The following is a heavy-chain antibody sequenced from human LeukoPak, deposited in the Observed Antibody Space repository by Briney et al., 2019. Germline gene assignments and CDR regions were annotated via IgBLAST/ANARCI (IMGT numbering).Heavy chain of an antibody. V-gene: IGHV7-4-1*02. D-gene: IGHD3-3*01. Sequence: ASVKVSCKASGYSFTLYAMNWVRQAPGQGLEWMGWINTNTGNPTYAQGFTGRFVFSLDTSVSTAYLQITSLRAEDTAVYYCARDPPYNDFWSDYTIFDPWGQGTLVTVSS. CDR3: ARDPPYNDFWSDYTIFDP. CDR1: GYSFTLYA. CDR2: INTNTGNP. J-gene: IGHJ5*02.